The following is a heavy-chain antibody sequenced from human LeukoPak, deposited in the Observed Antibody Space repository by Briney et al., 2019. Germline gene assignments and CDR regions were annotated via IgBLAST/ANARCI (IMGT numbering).Heavy chain of an antibody. CDR1: GYSVTGYY. Sequence: ASVKVSCKASGYSVTGYYLDSVRQAPGQGLEWMGWINPKSGGTNYAQKFQGRVTMTRDTSISTAYMELSRLRSDDTAVYYCASDCSGGSCYSVSAFDIWGQGTMVTVSS. D-gene: IGHD2-15*01. V-gene: IGHV1-2*02. J-gene: IGHJ3*02. CDR3: ASDCSGGSCYSVSAFDI. CDR2: INPKSGGT.